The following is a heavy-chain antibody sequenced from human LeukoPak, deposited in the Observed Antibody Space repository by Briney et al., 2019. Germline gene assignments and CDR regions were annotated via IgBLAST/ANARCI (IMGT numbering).Heavy chain of an antibody. CDR2: IYYSGST. J-gene: IGHJ4*02. CDR3: ARVCYYDSSGYPWVRQYYFDY. CDR1: GGSISSYY. D-gene: IGHD3-22*01. Sequence: SETLSLTCTVSGGSISSYYWSWIRQPPGKGLEWIGYIYYSGSTNYNPSLKSRVTISVDTSKNQFSLKLSSVTAADTAVYYCARVCYYDSSGYPWVRQYYFDYWGQGTLVTVSS. V-gene: IGHV4-59*01.